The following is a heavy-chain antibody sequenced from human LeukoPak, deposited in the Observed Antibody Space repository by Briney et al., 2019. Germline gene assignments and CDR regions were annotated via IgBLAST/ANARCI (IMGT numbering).Heavy chain of an antibody. Sequence: GGSLRLSCAASGFTFSTYEINWVRQAPGKGPEWISYISSSANTIYYADSVKGRFTISRDNAKHSLYLQMNSLRAEDTAVYYCAKAAGVKTFGEVIVSTHRPNIDYWGQGTLVIVSS. CDR2: ISSSANTI. CDR1: GFTFSTYE. CDR3: AKAAGVKTFGEVIVSTHRPNIDY. V-gene: IGHV3-48*03. D-gene: IGHD3-16*02. J-gene: IGHJ4*02.